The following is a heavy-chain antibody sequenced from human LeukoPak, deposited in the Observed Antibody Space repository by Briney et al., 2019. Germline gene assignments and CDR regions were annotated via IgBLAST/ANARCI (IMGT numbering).Heavy chain of an antibody. CDR3: AKEHDFWSGYYTSLDY. CDR1: EFSVGSNY. D-gene: IGHD3-3*01. Sequence: GGSLRLSCAASEFSVGSNYMTWVRQAPGKGLEWVSLIYSGGSTYYADSVKGRFTISRDNSKNTLYLRMSSLRAEDTAIYYCAKEHDFWSGYYTSLDYWGQGTLVTVSS. V-gene: IGHV3-53*01. J-gene: IGHJ4*02. CDR2: IYSGGST.